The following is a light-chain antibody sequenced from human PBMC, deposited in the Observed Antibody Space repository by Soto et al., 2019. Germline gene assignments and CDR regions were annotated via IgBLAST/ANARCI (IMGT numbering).Light chain of an antibody. J-gene: IGLJ2*01. CDR2: DNS. Sequence: QPVLTQPPSVSGAPGQTITISCTGSSSNIGAGYDVHWYQQLPGTAPKLLIYDNSNRPSGVPHRFSGSKSGTSASLAITGLQAEDEADYYCQSYDSSLRVVFGGGTKLTVL. CDR1: SSNIGAGYD. V-gene: IGLV1-40*01. CDR3: QSYDSSLRVV.